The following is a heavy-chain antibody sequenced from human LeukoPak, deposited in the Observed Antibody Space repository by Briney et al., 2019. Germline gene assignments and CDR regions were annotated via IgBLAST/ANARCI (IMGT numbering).Heavy chain of an antibody. J-gene: IGHJ4*02. CDR2: ICWNMANI. D-gene: IGHD2-2*02. Sequence: GRSLRLSCAASGFTFADYGMHWVRQAPGKGLEWVSSICWNMANIASAGSVKGQLTISRDNGRNSLYLQMNSLRAEDMALYYCAKGGCSSITCYTNCWGQGTLVTVSS. CDR3: AKGGCSSITCYTNC. CDR1: GFTFADYG. V-gene: IGHV3-9*03.